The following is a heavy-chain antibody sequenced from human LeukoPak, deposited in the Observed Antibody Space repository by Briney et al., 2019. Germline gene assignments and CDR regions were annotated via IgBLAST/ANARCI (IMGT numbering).Heavy chain of an antibody. Sequence: PGRSLRLSCAASGLTFSNFWMHWVRQAPGKGLVWVSLIKSDRSTTTIYADSVKGRFTISRDNAKNTLYLQMNSLRVEDTAVYYCAREGRVSGYDFDCWGQGTLVTVSS. D-gene: IGHD5-12*01. J-gene: IGHJ4*02. CDR1: GLTFSNFW. CDR3: AREGRVSGYDFDC. V-gene: IGHV3-74*03. CDR2: IKSDRSTTT.